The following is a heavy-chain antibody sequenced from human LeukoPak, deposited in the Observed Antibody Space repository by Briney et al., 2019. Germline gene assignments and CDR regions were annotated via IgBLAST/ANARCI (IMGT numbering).Heavy chain of an antibody. CDR1: GGTFSSYA. CDR2: IIPMFGTA. D-gene: IGHD5-24*01. V-gene: IGHV1-69*05. CDR3: AWGVLRNGYNFDYYYYMDV. J-gene: IGHJ6*03. Sequence: SVKVSCKASGGTFSSYAISWVRQAPGQGLEWMGGIIPMFGTANYAQKFQGRVTITTDESMSTAYMELSSLRSEDTAVYYCAWGVLRNGYNFDYYYYMDVWGKGTTVTVSS.